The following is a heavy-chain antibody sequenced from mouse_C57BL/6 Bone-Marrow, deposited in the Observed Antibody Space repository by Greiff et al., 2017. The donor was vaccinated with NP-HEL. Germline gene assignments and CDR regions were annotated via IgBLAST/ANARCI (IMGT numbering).Heavy chain of an antibody. D-gene: IGHD1-1*01. CDR3: ASPHYGSSFDY. CDR2: IHPNSGST. J-gene: IGHJ2*01. V-gene: IGHV1-64*01. Sequence: QVQLQQPGAELVKPGASVKLSCKASGYTFTSYWMHWVKQRPGQGLEWIGMIHPNSGSTNYNEKFKSKATLTVDKSSSTAYMQLSSLTSEDSAVYYGASPHYGSSFDYWGQGTTLTVSS. CDR1: GYTFTSYW.